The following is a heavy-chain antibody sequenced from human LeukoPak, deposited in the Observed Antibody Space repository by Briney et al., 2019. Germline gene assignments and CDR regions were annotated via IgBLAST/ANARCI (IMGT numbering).Heavy chain of an antibody. Sequence: SETLSLTCAVYGGSFSGYYWSWIRQPPGKGLEWIGEINHSGSTNYNPSLKSRVTISVDTSKNRFSLKLSSVTAADTAVYYCARGPRYCSSTSCQRIMPRNYGMDVWGQGTTVTVSS. V-gene: IGHV4-34*01. D-gene: IGHD2-2*01. CDR3: ARGPRYCSSTSCQRIMPRNYGMDV. CDR1: GGSFSGYY. J-gene: IGHJ6*02. CDR2: INHSGST.